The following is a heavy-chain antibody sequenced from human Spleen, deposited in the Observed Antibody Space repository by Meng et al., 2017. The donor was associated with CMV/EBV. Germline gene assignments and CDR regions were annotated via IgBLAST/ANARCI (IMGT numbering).Heavy chain of an antibody. CDR1: GGSFSGYY. D-gene: IGHD5-18*01. V-gene: IGHV4-34*01. CDR2: IKHSGST. J-gene: IGHJ5*02. Sequence: SETLSLTCAVYGGSFSGYYWSWIRQPPGKGLEWIGEIKHSGSTNYNPSLKSRVTISVDTSKNQFSLKLSSVTAADTAVYYCARGPRGYSYEKDWFDPWGQGTLVTVSS. CDR3: ARGPRGYSYEKDWFDP.